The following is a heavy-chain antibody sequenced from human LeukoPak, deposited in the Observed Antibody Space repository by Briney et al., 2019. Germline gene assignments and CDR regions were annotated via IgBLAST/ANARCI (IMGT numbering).Heavy chain of an antibody. J-gene: IGHJ3*02. CDR1: GYSFTSYW. V-gene: IGHV5-51*01. CDR2: MYPGDSST. Sequence: GESLKISCKVSGYSFTSYWIGWVRQMPGKGLEWMGIMYPGDSSTKYRPPFQGQVTISADNSISTAYLQWSSLKASDTATYYCARPRSGSYYGAFDIWGQGTMVTVSS. CDR3: ARPRSGSYYGAFDI. D-gene: IGHD1-26*01.